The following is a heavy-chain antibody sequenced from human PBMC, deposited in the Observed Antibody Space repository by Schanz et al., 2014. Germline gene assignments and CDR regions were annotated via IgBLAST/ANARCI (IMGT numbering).Heavy chain of an antibody. J-gene: IGHJ3*02. CDR2: ISGSSIHK. V-gene: IGHV3-11*06. CDR1: GFTFSDYY. CDR3: ARGIITMVRGGDVGAFDI. D-gene: IGHD3-10*01. Sequence: QVQLVESGGGLVKPGGSLRLSCAASGFTFSDYYMSWIRQAPGKGLEWVSYISGSSIHKNYADSVKGRFTISRDNAKNALYLQMDSLRAEDTAVYYCARGIITMVRGGDVGAFDIWGRGTMVTVSS.